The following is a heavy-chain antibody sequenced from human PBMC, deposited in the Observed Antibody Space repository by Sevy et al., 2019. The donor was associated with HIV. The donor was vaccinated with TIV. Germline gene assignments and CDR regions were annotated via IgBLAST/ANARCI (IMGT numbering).Heavy chain of an antibody. CDR2: IYHSGST. CDR1: GGSISSGGYS. J-gene: IGHJ4*02. V-gene: IGHV4-30-2*01. D-gene: IGHD3-10*01. CDR3: VRSGNSLSYYFDY. Sequence: SQTLSLTCAVPGGSISSGGYSWSWIRQPPGKGLGWIGYIYHSGSTYYNPSLKSRVTISVDRSKNQFSLKLSSVTAAATSLYSCVRSGNSLSYYFDYWGQGTLVTVSS.